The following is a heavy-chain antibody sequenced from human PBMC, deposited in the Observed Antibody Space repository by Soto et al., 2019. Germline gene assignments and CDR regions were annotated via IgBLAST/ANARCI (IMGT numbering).Heavy chain of an antibody. J-gene: IGHJ3*02. V-gene: IGHV3-33*01. D-gene: IGHD5-18*01. CDR3: ARDTAMAKRNDDAFDI. CDR2: IWYDGSNK. CDR1: GFTFSSYG. Sequence: QVQLVESGGGVVQPGRSLRLSCAASGFTFSSYGMHWVRQAPGKGLEWVAVIWYDGSNKYYADSVKGRFTISRDNSKNTLYLQRNSLRAEDTAVYYCARDTAMAKRNDDAFDIWGQGTMVTVSS.